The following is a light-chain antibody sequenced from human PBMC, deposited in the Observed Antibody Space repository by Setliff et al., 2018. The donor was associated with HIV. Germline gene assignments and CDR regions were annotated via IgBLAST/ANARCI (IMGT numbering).Light chain of an antibody. CDR3: SSYAITNTLP. V-gene: IGLV2-14*01. Sequence: QSVLTQPASVSGSPGQSITISCTGTSSDVGDYNYFSWYQQHPGKAPKLIIYEVGNRPSSISNRFSGSKSGNTASLTISGLQAEDEADYYCSSYAITNTLPFGTGTKVTVL. CDR1: SSDVGDYNY. J-gene: IGLJ1*01. CDR2: EVG.